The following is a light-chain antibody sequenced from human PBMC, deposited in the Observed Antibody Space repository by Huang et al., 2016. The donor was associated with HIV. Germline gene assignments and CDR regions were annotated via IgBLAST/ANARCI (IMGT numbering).Light chain of an antibody. CDR2: GAS. V-gene: IGKV1-27*01. Sequence: DIQMDQSPSSLSASVGDRVTVTCRASPAIRNYLAWYQQKPGKPPMLLIYGASTLQSGVPSRFSGSGSGTEFTLTSTTLQPGDVGTYYCQAYDSAPWTFGPGTKVEV. CDR3: QAYDSAPWT. CDR1: PAIRNY. J-gene: IGKJ1*01.